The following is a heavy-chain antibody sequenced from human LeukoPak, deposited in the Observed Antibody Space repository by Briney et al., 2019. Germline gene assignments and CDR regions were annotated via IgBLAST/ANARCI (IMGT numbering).Heavy chain of an antibody. CDR3: ARDPAIYYESDYYFDN. Sequence: SVKVSCKASGGTFSSYAISWVRQAPGQGLEWMGGIIPIFGTANYAQKFQGRVTITADESTSTAYMELTSLRSDDTAVYYCARDPAIYYESDYYFDNWGQGTLVTVSS. D-gene: IGHD3-22*01. V-gene: IGHV1-69*13. CDR1: GGTFSSYA. J-gene: IGHJ4*02. CDR2: IIPIFGTA.